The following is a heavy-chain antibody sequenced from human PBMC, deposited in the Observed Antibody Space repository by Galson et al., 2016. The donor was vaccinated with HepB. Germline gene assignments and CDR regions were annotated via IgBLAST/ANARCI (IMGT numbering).Heavy chain of an antibody. J-gene: IGHJ5*02. V-gene: IGHV1-3*01. CDR1: GYIFSNFP. CDR2: INDGNGDT. D-gene: IGHD3-3*01. CDR3: ARAPGRRTVRRKGLRLKEEWGESTPISRFDP. Sequence: SVKVSCKASGYIFSNFPMHWVRQAPGQRLEWMGWINDGNGDTRYSQKFQGRITITRDTSATTVYLELSSLTSEDTAVYYCARAPGRRTVRRKGLRLKEEWGESTPISRFDPGGQGTLVTVSS.